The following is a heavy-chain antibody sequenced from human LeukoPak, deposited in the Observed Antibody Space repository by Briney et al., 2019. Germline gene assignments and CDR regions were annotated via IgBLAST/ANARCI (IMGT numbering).Heavy chain of an antibody. CDR1: GGTFSSYA. D-gene: IGHD6-19*01. V-gene: IGHV1-69*05. J-gene: IGHJ3*02. CDR3: ARIKMGGTPPAAFDI. Sequence: SVKVPCKASGGTFSSYAISWVRQAPGQGLEWMGGIIPIFGTANYAQKFQGRVTITTDESTSTAYMELSSLRSEDTAVYYCARIKMGGTPPAAFDIWGQGTMVTVSS. CDR2: IIPIFGTA.